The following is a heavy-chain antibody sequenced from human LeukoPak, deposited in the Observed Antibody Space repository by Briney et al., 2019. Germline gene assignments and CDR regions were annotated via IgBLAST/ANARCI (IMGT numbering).Heavy chain of an antibody. CDR3: ARDRPYCSGGSCYAYYFDY. CDR2: VNGNGGST. CDR1: GITFSSYA. Sequence: GGSLRLSCAASGITFSSYAMSWVRQAPGKGLEWVSSVNGNGGSTYYADSVKGRFTISRDNAKNTLYLQMNSLRAEDTAVYYCARDRPYCSGGSCYAYYFDYWGQGTLVTVSS. V-gene: IGHV3-23*01. D-gene: IGHD2-15*01. J-gene: IGHJ4*02.